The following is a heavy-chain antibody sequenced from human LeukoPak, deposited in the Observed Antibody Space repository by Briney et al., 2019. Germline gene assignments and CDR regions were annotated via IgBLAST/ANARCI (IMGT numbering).Heavy chain of an antibody. D-gene: IGHD4-17*01. CDR3: ARDRGTRAAYDYGDYFDY. J-gene: IGHJ4*02. CDR1: GVTFSSYA. Sequence: SVKVSCKASGVTFSSYAISWVRQAPGQGLEWMGGIIPIFGTANYAQKFQGRVTITADESTSTAYMELSSLRSEDTAVYYCARDRGTRAAYDYGDYFDYWGQGTLVTVSS. CDR2: IIPIFGTA. V-gene: IGHV1-69*13.